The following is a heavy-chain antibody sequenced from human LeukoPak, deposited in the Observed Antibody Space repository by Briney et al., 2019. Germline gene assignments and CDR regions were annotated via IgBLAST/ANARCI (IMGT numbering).Heavy chain of an antibody. J-gene: IGHJ4*02. CDR1: GFTFSSYW. CDR3: AKGAGNFDWSYHDY. Sequence: QPGGSLRLSCAASGFTFSSYWMSWVRQAPGKGLEWVANIKQDGSEKYYVDSVKGRFTISRDNSKNTLYLQLNSLRAEDTAVYYCAKGAGNFDWSYHDYWGQGTLVTVSS. CDR2: IKQDGSEK. V-gene: IGHV3-7*05. D-gene: IGHD3-9*01.